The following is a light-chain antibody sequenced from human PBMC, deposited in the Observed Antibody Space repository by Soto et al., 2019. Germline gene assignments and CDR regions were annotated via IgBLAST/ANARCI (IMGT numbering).Light chain of an antibody. CDR3: AQSNDSVLGVL. CDR2: RDN. Sequence: QSVLTQPPSASGAPGQRVTISCSGSSSNIGRNYVYCYQHLSSGAPHLLLYRDNRRPSAVPARLSGSNTGRSASLAISGVLSDDEADYYCAQSNDSVLGVLFGGGTKLTVL. V-gene: IGLV1-47*01. J-gene: IGLJ2*01. CDR1: SSNIGRNY.